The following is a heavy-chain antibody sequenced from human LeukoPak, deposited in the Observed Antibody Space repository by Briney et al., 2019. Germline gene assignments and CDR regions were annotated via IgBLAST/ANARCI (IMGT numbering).Heavy chain of an antibody. CDR3: ARGLDSSSWYPTFDY. Sequence: GSSVKVSCKASGGTFSSYAISWVRQAPGQGLEWMGGIIPIFGTANYAQKFQGRVTITAGESTSTAYMELSSLRSEDTAVYYCARGLDSSSWYPTFDYWGQGTLVTVSS. J-gene: IGHJ4*02. D-gene: IGHD6-13*01. CDR2: IIPIFGTA. V-gene: IGHV1-69*01. CDR1: GGTFSSYA.